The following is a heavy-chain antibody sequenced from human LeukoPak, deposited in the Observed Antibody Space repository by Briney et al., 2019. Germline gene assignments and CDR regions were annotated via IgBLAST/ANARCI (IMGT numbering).Heavy chain of an antibody. D-gene: IGHD4-17*01. CDR1: GGSISSYY. CDR2: IYYSGST. Sequence: PSETLSLTCTVSGGSISSYYWSWIRQPPGKGLEWIGYIYYSGSTNYNPSLKSRVTISVDTSKNQFSLKLSSVTAADTAVYYCARSMTTVTPFDYWGRGTLVTVSS. CDR3: ARSMTTVTPFDY. V-gene: IGHV4-59*01. J-gene: IGHJ4*02.